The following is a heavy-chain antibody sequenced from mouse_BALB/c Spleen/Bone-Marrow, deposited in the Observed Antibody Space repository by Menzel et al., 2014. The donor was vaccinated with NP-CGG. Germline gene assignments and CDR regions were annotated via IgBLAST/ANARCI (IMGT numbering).Heavy chain of an antibody. D-gene: IGHD3-2*01. Sequence: VQLVESGPELVKPGALVKISCKASGYTFTSCDINWVKQRPGQGLEWIGWIYPGDGSTKYNEKFKGKATLTADKSSSTVYMQLSSLTSENSAVYFCARSGDSSGYGFAYWGQGTLVTVSA. J-gene: IGHJ3*01. V-gene: IGHV1S56*01. CDR1: GYTFTSCD. CDR3: ARSGDSSGYGFAY. CDR2: IYPGDGST.